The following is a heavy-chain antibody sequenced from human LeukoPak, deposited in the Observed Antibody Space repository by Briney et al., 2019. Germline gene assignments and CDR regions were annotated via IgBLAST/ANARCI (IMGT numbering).Heavy chain of an antibody. CDR1: GGSISSYS. D-gene: IGHD5-12*01. J-gene: IGHJ4*02. CDR3: ARHGRYSGYELAD. Sequence: SETLSLTCTVSGGSISSYSWSWIRQPLGKGLEWIGYIYYTGIPNYNPSLKSRVTISVDTSKNQISLKLTSVTAADTAVYYCARHGRYSGYELADWGQGTLVTVSS. CDR2: IYYTGIP. V-gene: IGHV4-59*08.